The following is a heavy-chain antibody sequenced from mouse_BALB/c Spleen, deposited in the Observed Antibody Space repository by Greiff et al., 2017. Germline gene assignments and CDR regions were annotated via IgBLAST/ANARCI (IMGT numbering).Heavy chain of an antibody. V-gene: IGHV2-9*02. J-gene: IGHJ3*01. CDR2: IWAGGST. D-gene: IGHD2-14*01. CDR3: ARDDYGYDAWFAY. Sequence: VQLVESGPGLVAPSQSLSITCTVSGFSLTSYGVHWVRQPPGKGLEWLGVIWAGGSTNYNSALMSRLSISKDNSKSQVFLKMNSLQTDDTAMYYCARDDYGYDAWFAYWGQGTLVTVSA. CDR1: GFSLTSYG.